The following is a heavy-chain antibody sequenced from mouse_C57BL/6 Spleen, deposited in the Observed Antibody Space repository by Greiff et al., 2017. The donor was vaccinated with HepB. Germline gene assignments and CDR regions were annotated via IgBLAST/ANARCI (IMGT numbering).Heavy chain of an antibody. D-gene: IGHD3-3*01. Sequence: EVQLQQSGPGLVKPSQSLSLTCSVTGYSITSGYYWNWIRQFPGNKLEWMGYISYDGSNNYNPSLKNRISITRDTSKNQFFLKLNSVTTEDTATYYCARDGGTPYWGQGTTLTVSS. V-gene: IGHV3-6*01. CDR2: ISYDGSN. CDR3: ARDGGTPY. J-gene: IGHJ2*01. CDR1: GYSITSGYY.